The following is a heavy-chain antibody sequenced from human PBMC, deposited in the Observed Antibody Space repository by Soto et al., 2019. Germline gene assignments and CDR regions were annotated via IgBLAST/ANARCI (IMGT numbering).Heavy chain of an antibody. CDR2: IYHSGNT. Sequence: QLRLQESGSGLVKPSQTLSLTCAVSGGSISSGGYSWSWIRQPPGKGLEWIGYIYHSGNTNYNPSLKSRVTMSVGRSKNQFSLKLTSVTAADTAVYYCVRGQPRGDGFDPWGLGTLVTVSS. D-gene: IGHD7-27*01. CDR3: VRGQPRGDGFDP. V-gene: IGHV4-30-2*01. CDR1: GGSISSGGYS. J-gene: IGHJ5*02.